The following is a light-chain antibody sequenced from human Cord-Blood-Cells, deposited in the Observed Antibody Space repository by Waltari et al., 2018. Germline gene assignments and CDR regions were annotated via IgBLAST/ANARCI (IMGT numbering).Light chain of an antibody. V-gene: IGKV1-39*01. CDR3: QQSYSTPFT. J-gene: IGKJ3*01. CDR1: QSISSY. CDR2: AAS. Sequence: DIQMTHSPSSLSASVGDRVTIPCRSSQSISSYLNWYQQKPGKAPKLLIYAASSLQSGVPSRFSGSGSGTDFTLTISSLQPEDFATYYCQQSYSTPFTFGPGTKVDIK.